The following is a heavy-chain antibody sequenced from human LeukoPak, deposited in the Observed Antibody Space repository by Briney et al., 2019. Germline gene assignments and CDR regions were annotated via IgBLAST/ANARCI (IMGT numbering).Heavy chain of an antibody. V-gene: IGHV3-30*04. J-gene: IGHJ3*02. CDR1: GFTFSTYA. CDR2: ISSDGSNK. D-gene: IGHD6-19*01. Sequence: GRSLRLSCAASGFTFSTYAMIWVRQAPGKGLEWVAVISSDGSNKYYADSVKGRFTISRDNSKNTLYLQMNSLRAEDTAVYYCARHQYISGWYDAFDIWDQGTRVTVSS. CDR3: ARHQYISGWYDAFDI.